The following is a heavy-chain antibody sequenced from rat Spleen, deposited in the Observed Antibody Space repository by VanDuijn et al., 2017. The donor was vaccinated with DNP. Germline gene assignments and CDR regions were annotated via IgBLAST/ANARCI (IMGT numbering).Heavy chain of an antibody. CDR3: ATFGGYYFAMDA. CDR2: ISTSGGIT. Sequence: EVQLVESGGGLVQPGRSLKLSCAASGFTFSNYGMAWVRQAPTKGLEWVAFISTSGGITYYRDSVKGRFTVSRDNAKSTLYLQMDSLRSEDAATYYCATFGGYYFAMDAWGQGTSVTVSS. J-gene: IGHJ4*01. D-gene: IGHD4-3*01. V-gene: IGHV5S13*01. CDR1: GFTFSNYG.